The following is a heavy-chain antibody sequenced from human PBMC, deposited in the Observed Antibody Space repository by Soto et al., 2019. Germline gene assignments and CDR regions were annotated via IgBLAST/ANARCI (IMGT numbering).Heavy chain of an antibody. Sequence: QVQLVQSGAEVKKPGSSVKVSCKASGGAFNNFAISWVRQAPGQGLEWMGAIIPFFSSPNYSQKLQGRLTITADEAKRTAYKELNTLRSDDTAVYYCARDRVKRGSTYYSGMEVWGQGTKVTVSS. CDR1: GGAFNNFA. V-gene: IGHV1-69*12. D-gene: IGHD2-2*01. CDR3: ARDRVKRGSTYYSGMEV. CDR2: IIPFFSSP. J-gene: IGHJ6*02.